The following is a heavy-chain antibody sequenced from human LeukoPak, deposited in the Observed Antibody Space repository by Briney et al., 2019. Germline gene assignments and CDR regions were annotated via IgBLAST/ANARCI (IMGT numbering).Heavy chain of an antibody. V-gene: IGHV4-59*08. Sequence: SDTLSLTCTVSGGSISSYYWSWIRQPPGKGLEWIGYIYYSGSTNYNPSLKCRVTISVDTSKNQFSLKLSSVTAADTAVYYCASYNGYSSIVGYFDYWGQGTLVTVSS. D-gene: IGHD6-13*01. J-gene: IGHJ4*02. CDR1: GGSISSYY. CDR3: ASYNGYSSIVGYFDY. CDR2: IYYSGST.